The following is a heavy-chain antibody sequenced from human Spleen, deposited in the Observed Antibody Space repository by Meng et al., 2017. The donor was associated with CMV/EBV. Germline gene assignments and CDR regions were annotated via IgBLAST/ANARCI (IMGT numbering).Heavy chain of an antibody. D-gene: IGHD6-19*01. V-gene: IGHV3-30*09. CDR2: VSNDGTNN. Sequence: GGSLRLSCAASGFTFSSYAMSWVRQAPGKGLEWVAAVSNDGTNNYYTDSVKGRFAISRDDSRNTLYLQMNTLTTEDTAVYYCARGAYSSGWYNDAWGQRTLVTVSS. CDR3: ARGAYSSGWYNDA. J-gene: IGHJ5*02. CDR1: GFTFSSYA.